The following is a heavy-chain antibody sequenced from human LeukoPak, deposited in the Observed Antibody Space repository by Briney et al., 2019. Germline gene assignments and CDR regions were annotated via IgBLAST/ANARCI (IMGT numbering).Heavy chain of an antibody. D-gene: IGHD4-17*01. V-gene: IGHV4-30-4*01. Sequence: SETLSLTCTVSGGSISSGDYYWSWIRQPPGKGLEWIGYIYYSGSTYYNPSLKSRVTISVDTSKNQFSLKLSSVTAADTAVYYCARVPVGDYEIDYWGQGTLVTVSS. CDR2: IYYSGST. CDR3: ARVPVGDYEIDY. J-gene: IGHJ4*02. CDR1: GGSISSGDYY.